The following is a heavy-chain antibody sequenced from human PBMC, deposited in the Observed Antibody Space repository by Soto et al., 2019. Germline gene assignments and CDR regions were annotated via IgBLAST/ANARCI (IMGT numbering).Heavy chain of an antibody. CDR1: GFSFSSNS. D-gene: IGHD3-3*01. J-gene: IGHJ5*02. V-gene: IGHV3-48*01. Sequence: GGSLRLSGAASGFSFSSNSVNWVRQAPGKGLEWISYISSSSSTIYADSVKGRFTISRDNAKNSLYLQMNSLRDEDTAVYYCARVIWSGHLTSDLWGQGTLVTVSS. CDR2: ISSSSSTI. CDR3: ARVIWSGHLTSDL.